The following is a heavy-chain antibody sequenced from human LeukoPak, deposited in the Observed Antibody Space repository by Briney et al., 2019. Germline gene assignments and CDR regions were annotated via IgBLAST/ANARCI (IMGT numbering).Heavy chain of an antibody. CDR1: GYTFTSYG. D-gene: IGHD6-19*01. CDR3: ARGQEYSSALSREEY. Sequence: GASVKVSCKASGYTFTSYGISWVRQAPGQGLEWMGWISAYNGNTNYAQKLQGRVTMTTDTSTSTAYMELRSLRSDDTAVYYCARGQEYSSALSREEYCGHATLVTGSS. V-gene: IGHV1-18*01. CDR2: ISAYNGNT. J-gene: IGHJ4*01.